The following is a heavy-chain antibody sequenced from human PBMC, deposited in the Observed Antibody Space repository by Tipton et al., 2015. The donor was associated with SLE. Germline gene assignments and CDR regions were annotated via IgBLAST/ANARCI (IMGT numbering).Heavy chain of an antibody. Sequence: SLRLSCAASGFTFSSYGMHWVRQAPGKGLEWVAFIRYDGSNKYYADSVKGRFTISRDNSKNTLYLQMNSLRAEDTAVYYCARDPSYYYDSSGYPLWGQGTLVTVSS. CDR3: ARDPSYYYDSSGYPL. CDR1: GFTFSSYG. J-gene: IGHJ4*02. D-gene: IGHD3-22*01. V-gene: IGHV3-30*02. CDR2: IRYDGSNK.